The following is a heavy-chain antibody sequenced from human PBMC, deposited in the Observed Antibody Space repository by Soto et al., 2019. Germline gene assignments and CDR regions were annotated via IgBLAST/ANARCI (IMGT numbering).Heavy chain of an antibody. CDR3: VAGQYFFDY. D-gene: IGHD6-19*01. CDR2: ISYDGSNK. V-gene: IGHV3-30*03. CDR1: GFSFSSYG. Sequence: GGSLRLSCAASGFSFSSYGMQWVRQAPGKGLEWVAVISYDGSNKYYADSVKDRFTISRDNSKKTLYLQMNSLSAADSAVYYCVAGQYFFDYCGQGTLVTVSS. J-gene: IGHJ4*02.